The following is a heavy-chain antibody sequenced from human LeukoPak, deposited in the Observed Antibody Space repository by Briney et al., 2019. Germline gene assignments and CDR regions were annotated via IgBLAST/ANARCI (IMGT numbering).Heavy chain of an antibody. CDR1: GGSFSGYY. CDR3: ARGPYYYGSGSRDYYYMDV. Sequence: SETLSLTCAVYGGSFSGYYWSWIRQPPGKGLEWIGEVTDSGSTNHNPSLKSRVTISVDTSKNQFSLELSSVTAADTAVYYCARGPYYYGSGSRDYYYMDVWGKGTTVTVSS. CDR2: VTDSGST. V-gene: IGHV4-34*01. J-gene: IGHJ6*03. D-gene: IGHD3-10*01.